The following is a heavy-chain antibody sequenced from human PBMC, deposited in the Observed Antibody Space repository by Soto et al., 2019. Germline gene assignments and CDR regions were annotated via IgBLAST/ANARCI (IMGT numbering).Heavy chain of an antibody. CDR1: GGTFSSYT. Sequence: ASVKVSCKASGGTFSSYTISWVRQAPGQGLEWMGRIIPILGIANYAQKFQGRVTITADKSTSTAYMELSSLRSEDTAVYYCARDWSSGQYYYYYYMDVWGKGTTVTVSS. CDR2: IIPILGIA. J-gene: IGHJ6*03. CDR3: ARDWSSGQYYYYYYMDV. V-gene: IGHV1-69*04. D-gene: IGHD3-10*01.